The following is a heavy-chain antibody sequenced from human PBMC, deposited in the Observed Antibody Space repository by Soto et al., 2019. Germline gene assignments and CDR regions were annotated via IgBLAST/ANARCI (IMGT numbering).Heavy chain of an antibody. D-gene: IGHD6-6*01. CDR1: GCSISRGDYY. V-gene: IGHV4-30-4*01. Sequence: SETLSLTCTVSGCSISRGDYYWSRIRQPPGKGLEWIGYIYYSGSTYYNPSLKSRVTISVDTSKNQFSLKLSSVTAADTAVYYCARVGASSSSGYYYYGMDVWGQGTTVTVSS. CDR3: ARVGASSSSGYYYYGMDV. J-gene: IGHJ6*02. CDR2: IYYSGST.